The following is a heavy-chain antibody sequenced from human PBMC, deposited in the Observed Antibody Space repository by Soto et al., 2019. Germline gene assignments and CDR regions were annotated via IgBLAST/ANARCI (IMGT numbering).Heavy chain of an antibody. CDR2: IIPIFGTA. CDR3: ARGGVVVAATVFDY. D-gene: IGHD2-15*01. V-gene: IGHV1-69*13. J-gene: IGHJ4*02. Sequence: ASVKVSCKASGGTFSSYAISWVRQAPGQGLEWMGGIIPIFGTANYAQKFQGRVTITADESTSTAYMELSSLRSEDTAVYYCARGGVVVAATVFDYWGQGTLVTVSS. CDR1: GGTFSSYA.